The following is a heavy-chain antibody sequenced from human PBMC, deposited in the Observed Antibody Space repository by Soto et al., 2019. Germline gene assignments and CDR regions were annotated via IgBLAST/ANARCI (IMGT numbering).Heavy chain of an antibody. D-gene: IGHD2-2*01. J-gene: IGHJ6*02. CDR2: IIPIPGTA. CDR3: ARSQGSSTSLEIYYYYYYGMDV. V-gene: IGHV1-69*01. Sequence: QVQLVQSGAEVKKPGSSVKVSCKASGGTFSSYAISWVRQAPGQGLEWMGGIIPIPGTANYAQKFQGRVTITADESTSPDYMELSSPRVEDTAVYYCARSQGSSTSLEIYYYYYYGMDVWGQGTTVTVSS. CDR1: GGTFSSYA.